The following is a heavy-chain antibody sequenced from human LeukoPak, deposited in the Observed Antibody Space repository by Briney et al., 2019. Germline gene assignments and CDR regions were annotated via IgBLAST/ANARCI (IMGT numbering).Heavy chain of an antibody. CDR3: ARGSTIFGVVNPYYFDY. Sequence: LRLSCTVSGGSISSGDYYWSWIRQPPGKGLEWIGYIYYSGSTYYNPSLKSRVTISVDTSKNQFSLKLSSVTAADTAVYYCARGSTIFGVVNPYYFDYWGQGTLVTVSS. CDR2: IYYSGST. V-gene: IGHV4-30-4*08. D-gene: IGHD3-3*01. CDR1: GGSISSGDYY. J-gene: IGHJ4*02.